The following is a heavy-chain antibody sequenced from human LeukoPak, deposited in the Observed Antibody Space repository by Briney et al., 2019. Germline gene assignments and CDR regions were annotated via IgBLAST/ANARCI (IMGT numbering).Heavy chain of an antibody. D-gene: IGHD1-26*01. CDR3: TSVSVWELATHPGGSFDY. Sequence: SETLSLTCTVSGGLISRIEYYWSWIRQSPVKGLEWLGHIYHTGTTLYSPHLNNRLTVSVDSSRNQFSLTLNSVTAADTAVYYCTSVSVWELATHPGGSFDYWGRGILVTVSS. V-gene: IGHV4-30-4*01. CDR2: IYHTGTT. CDR1: GGLISRIEYY. J-gene: IGHJ4*02.